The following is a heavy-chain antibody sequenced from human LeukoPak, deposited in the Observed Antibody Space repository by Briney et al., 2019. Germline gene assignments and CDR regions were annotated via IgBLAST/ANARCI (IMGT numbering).Heavy chain of an antibody. CDR1: GFTSSSYW. Sequence: PGGSLRLSCAASGFTSSSYWMHWVRQVPGKGLVWVSRINSDGRSTSYADSVKGRFTISRDNAENTLYLQMNSLRVEDTAVYYCATGSSTYFDYWGQGSLVTVSS. D-gene: IGHD3/OR15-3a*01. CDR2: INSDGRST. V-gene: IGHV3-74*01. J-gene: IGHJ4*02. CDR3: ATGSSTYFDY.